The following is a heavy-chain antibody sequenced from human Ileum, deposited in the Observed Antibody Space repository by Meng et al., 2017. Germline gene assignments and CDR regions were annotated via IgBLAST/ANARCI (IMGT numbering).Heavy chain of an antibody. V-gene: IGHV4-4*02. J-gene: IGHJ5*01. CDR3: ARVVGGPASMSGWFDP. D-gene: IGHD2-2*01. Sequence: VKLEDAGTRPVKPSGTLPLTFGVSGGSSSSSNWWTWVRQAPGKGLEWIGEIYHSGSPNYNPSLKSRVTISVDKSQNQFSLKLNSVTAADTAVYYCARVVGGPASMSGWFDPWGQGTLVTVSS. CDR2: IYHSGSP. CDR1: GGSSSSSNW.